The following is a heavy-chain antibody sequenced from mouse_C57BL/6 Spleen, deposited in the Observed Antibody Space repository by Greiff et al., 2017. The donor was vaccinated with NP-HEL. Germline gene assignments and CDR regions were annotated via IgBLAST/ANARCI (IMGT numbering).Heavy chain of an antibody. Sequence: QVQLQQSGAELVRPGTSVKVSCKASGYAFTNYLIEWVKQRPGQGLEWIGVINPGSGGTNYNEKFKGKATLTADKSSSTAYMQLSSLTSEDAAVYFCARYWTYGYDWGQGTLVTVSA. D-gene: IGHD2-2*01. CDR2: INPGSGGT. J-gene: IGHJ3*01. CDR1: GYAFTNYL. CDR3: ARYWTYGYD. V-gene: IGHV1-54*01.